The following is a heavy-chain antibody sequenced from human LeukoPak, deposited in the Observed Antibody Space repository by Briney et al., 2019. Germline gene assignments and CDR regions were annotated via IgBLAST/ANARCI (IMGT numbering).Heavy chain of an antibody. V-gene: IGHV3-21*01. J-gene: IGHJ6*02. CDR3: ARPLQTYYYGMDV. Sequence: GGSLRLSCAASGFTFSSYSMNWVRQAPGKGLEWVSSISSSSSYIYCADSVKGRFTISRDNAKNSLYLQMNSLRAEDTAVYYCARPLQTYYYGMDVWGQGTTVTVSS. CDR2: ISSSSSYI. CDR1: GFTFSSYS.